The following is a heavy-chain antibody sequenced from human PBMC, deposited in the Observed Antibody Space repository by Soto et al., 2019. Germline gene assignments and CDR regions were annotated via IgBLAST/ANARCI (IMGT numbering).Heavy chain of an antibody. Sequence: PGGSLRVSCAASGFTCSSYDMSWVRQAPGKGLEWVSTILVGGSTHYPDSVKGRFTISRDNSKNTVFLQMNSLTAGDTAVYYCAKATATGGGAFDICGQGTMVTVSS. CDR1: GFTCSSYD. D-gene: IGHD2-8*02. CDR3: AKATATGGGAFDI. CDR2: ILVGGST. J-gene: IGHJ3*02. V-gene: IGHV3-23*01.